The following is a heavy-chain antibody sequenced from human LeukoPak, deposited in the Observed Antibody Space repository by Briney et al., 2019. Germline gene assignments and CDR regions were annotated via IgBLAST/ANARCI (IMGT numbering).Heavy chain of an antibody. CDR1: GGSISSYY. CDR3: ARDRGTWNDDGFDY. CDR2: IYISGST. D-gene: IGHD1-1*01. J-gene: IGHJ4*02. Sequence: SETLSLTCTVSGGSISSYYWSWIRQPAGKGLEWIGRIYISGSTNYNPSLKSRVTMSVDTSKNQFSLKLSSVTAADTAVYYCARDRGTWNDDGFDYWGQGTLVTVAS. V-gene: IGHV4-4*07.